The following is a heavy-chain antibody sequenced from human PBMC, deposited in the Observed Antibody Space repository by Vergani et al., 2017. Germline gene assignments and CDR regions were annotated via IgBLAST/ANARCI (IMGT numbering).Heavy chain of an antibody. CDR2: INPNSGGT. D-gene: IGHD3-22*01. Sequence: QVQLVQSGAEVKKPGASVKVSCKASGYTFTGYYMHWVRQDPGQGLEWMGWINPNSGGTNYAQKFQGRVTRTRDTSISTAYMELSRLRSDDPAVYYCARGGSVTMIADALGSGSGGYWGQGTLVTVSS. CDR3: ARGGSVTMIADALGSGSGGY. CDR1: GYTFTGYY. J-gene: IGHJ4*02. V-gene: IGHV1-2*02.